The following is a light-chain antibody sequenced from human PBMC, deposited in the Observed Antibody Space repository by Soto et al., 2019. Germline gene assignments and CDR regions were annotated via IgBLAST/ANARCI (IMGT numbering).Light chain of an antibody. J-gene: IGKJ5*01. CDR1: QTVTAN. V-gene: IGKV3-15*01. Sequence: EIVMTQSPGTLSVSPGERATLSWRASQTVTANLAWYQHKPGQAPRLLVSGASTRATGMPARFSGSGSETEFSLTISSLQSEDSAVYYCQQYKNWPFTFGQGTRLEIK. CDR3: QQYKNWPFT. CDR2: GAS.